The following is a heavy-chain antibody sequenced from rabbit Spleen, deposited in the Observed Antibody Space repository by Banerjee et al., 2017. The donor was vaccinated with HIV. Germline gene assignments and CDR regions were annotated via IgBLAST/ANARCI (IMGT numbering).Heavy chain of an antibody. J-gene: IGHJ4*01. Sequence: QEQLVESGGGLVQPEGSLTLTCTASGFSFSSSYWIYWVRQAPGKGPEWIACIYGGSSGSTYYASWAKGRYTFSKTSSTTVTLEMTSLTAADTATYFCARDLAGVIGWNFGWWGQGTLVTVS. CDR3: ARDLAGVIGWNFGW. V-gene: IGHV1S45*01. CDR2: IYGGSSGST. CDR1: GFSFSSSYW. D-gene: IGHD4-1*01.